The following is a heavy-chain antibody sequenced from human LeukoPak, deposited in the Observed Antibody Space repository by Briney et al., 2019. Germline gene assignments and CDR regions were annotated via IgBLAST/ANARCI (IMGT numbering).Heavy chain of an antibody. CDR3: ASTEWNYAR. Sequence: SETLSLTCTVSGGSFSSYYWSWMRQSPGKGLEWIGYIYYSGSTNYNPSLKSRVTISLDTSKNQFSLQLSSVTAADTAVYYCASTEWNYARWGQGTLVTVSS. CDR2: IYYSGST. CDR1: GGSFSSYY. V-gene: IGHV4-59*08. D-gene: IGHD1-7*01. J-gene: IGHJ4*02.